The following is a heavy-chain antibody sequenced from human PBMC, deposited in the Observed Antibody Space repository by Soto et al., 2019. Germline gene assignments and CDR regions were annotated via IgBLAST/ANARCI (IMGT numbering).Heavy chain of an antibody. J-gene: IGHJ6*02. D-gene: IGHD4-17*01. Sequence: ASVKVSCKASGYTFTSYGISWVRQAPGQGLEWMGWISAYNGNTNYAQKLQGRVTMTRNTSISTAYMELSSLRSEDTAVYYCASPGTTLNYYYGMDVWGQGTTVTVSS. CDR3: ASPGTTLNYYYGMDV. CDR2: ISAYNGNT. CDR1: GYTFTSYG. V-gene: IGHV1-18*01.